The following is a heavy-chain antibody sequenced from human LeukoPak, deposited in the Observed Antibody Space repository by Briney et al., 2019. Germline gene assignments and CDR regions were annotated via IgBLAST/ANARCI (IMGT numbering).Heavy chain of an antibody. D-gene: IGHD3-16*01. CDR1: GFTVSSNY. CDR3: AGSYVIRSFDY. CDR2: IYSGGST. V-gene: IGHV3-66*01. Sequence: PGGSLRLSCAAPGFTVSSNYMSWVRQAPGKGLEWVSVIYSGGSTYYADSVKGRFTISRDNSKNTLYLQMNSLRAEDTAVYYCAGSYVIRSFDYWGQGTLVTVSS. J-gene: IGHJ4*02.